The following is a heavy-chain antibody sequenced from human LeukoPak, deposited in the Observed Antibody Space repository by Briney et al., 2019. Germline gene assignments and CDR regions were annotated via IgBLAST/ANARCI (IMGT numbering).Heavy chain of an antibody. D-gene: IGHD3-9*01. CDR1: GGSISSSSYY. Sequence: PSETLSLTCTVSGGSISSSSYYWGWIRQPPGKGLEWIGSIYYGGSTYYNPSRKSRVTISVDTSKNQFSLKLSSVTAADTAVYYCARHVQDILTGYGYYFDYWGQGTLVTVSS. V-gene: IGHV4-39*01. CDR2: IYYGGST. J-gene: IGHJ4*02. CDR3: ARHVQDILTGYGYYFDY.